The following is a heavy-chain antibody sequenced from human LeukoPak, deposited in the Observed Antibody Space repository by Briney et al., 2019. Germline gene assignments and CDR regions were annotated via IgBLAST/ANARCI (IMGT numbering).Heavy chain of an antibody. Sequence: ASVKVSCKASGYTFTGYYMHWVRQAPGQGLEWMGWTNPNSGGTNYAQKFQGRVTMTRDTSISTAYMELSRLRSDATAVYYCARDPPDIVVVPAARDAYWGQGTLVTVSS. J-gene: IGHJ4*02. CDR2: TNPNSGGT. CDR3: ARDPPDIVVVPAARDAY. D-gene: IGHD2-2*01. CDR1: GYTFTGYY. V-gene: IGHV1-2*02.